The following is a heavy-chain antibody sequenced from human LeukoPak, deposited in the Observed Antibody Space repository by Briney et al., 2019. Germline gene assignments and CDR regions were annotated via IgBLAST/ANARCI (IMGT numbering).Heavy chain of an antibody. Sequence: SETLSLTCTVSGGSISSCYWSWIRPPAGKGQEWIGRIYTSGTTNYNPSLKSRVTISVGTSKSQFSLKLSSVTAADTAVYHCARVFDSGSQAYFYYMDVWGKGTTVTISS. V-gene: IGHV4-4*07. D-gene: IGHD3-10*01. J-gene: IGHJ6*03. CDR3: ARVFDSGSQAYFYYMDV. CDR1: GGSISSCY. CDR2: IYTSGTT.